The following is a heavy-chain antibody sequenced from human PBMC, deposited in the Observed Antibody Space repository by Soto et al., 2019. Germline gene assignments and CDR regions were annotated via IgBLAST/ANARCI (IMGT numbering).Heavy chain of an antibody. Sequence: QVQLQESGPGLVKPSETLSLTCTVSGGSVSSGGYYWNWIRQPPGRGLEWIGHIYYSGSANYNPSLKSRVTISVDTSKNQFSLKLSSVTAADTAVYYCARGRKEYSSSWYVDWGQGTLVTVSS. CDR2: IYYSGSA. V-gene: IGHV4-61*08. CDR3: ARGRKEYSSSWYVD. CDR1: GGSVSSGGYY. D-gene: IGHD6-13*01. J-gene: IGHJ4*02.